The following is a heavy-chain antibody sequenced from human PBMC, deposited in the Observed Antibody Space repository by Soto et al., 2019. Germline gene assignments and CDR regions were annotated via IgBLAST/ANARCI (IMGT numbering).Heavy chain of an antibody. CDR3: ARSSVHIAAAGRLDL. V-gene: IGHV3-30*14. CDR2: ISSDGATK. D-gene: IGHD6-13*01. Sequence: PGGSLRLSCTASGFAFRSHAMQWVRQAPGKGLEWVAVISSDGATKYVADSLKGRFTISRDNFESTMSLQMNNLRPEDKALYYCARSSVHIAAAGRLDLWGPGTLVTVSS. CDR1: GFAFRSHA. J-gene: IGHJ5*02.